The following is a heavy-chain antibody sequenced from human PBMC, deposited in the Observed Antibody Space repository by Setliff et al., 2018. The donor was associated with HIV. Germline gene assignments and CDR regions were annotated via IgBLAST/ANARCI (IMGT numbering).Heavy chain of an antibody. Sequence: GSLRLSCAASGFTFSSHALHWVRQAPGKGLEWVAGISYDGAYKYYVGSVKGRFTISRDNSRNTLYLQMSSLRAEDTAVYYCARDWGNSGYLYYFDYWGQGTLVTVSS. CDR2: ISYDGAYK. J-gene: IGHJ4*02. CDR3: ARDWGNSGYLYYFDY. D-gene: IGHD3-22*01. V-gene: IGHV3-30*15. CDR1: GFTFSSHA.